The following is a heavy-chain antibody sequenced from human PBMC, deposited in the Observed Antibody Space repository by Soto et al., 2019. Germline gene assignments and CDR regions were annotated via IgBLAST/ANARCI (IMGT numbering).Heavy chain of an antibody. CDR1: GGSISSDY. CDR3: ARDALWFGDPAPYYYYYYGMDV. D-gene: IGHD3-10*01. CDR2: IYYSGST. Sequence: SETLSLTCTVSGGSISSDYWSWIRQPPGKGLEWIGYIYYSGSTNYNPSLKSRVTISVDTSKNQFSLKLSSVTAADTAVYYCARDALWFGDPAPYYYYYYGMDVWGQGTTVTVSS. V-gene: IGHV4-59*01. J-gene: IGHJ6*02.